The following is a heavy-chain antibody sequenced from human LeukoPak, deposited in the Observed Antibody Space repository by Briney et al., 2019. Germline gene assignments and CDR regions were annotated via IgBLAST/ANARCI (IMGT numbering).Heavy chain of an antibody. J-gene: IGHJ4*02. D-gene: IGHD3-22*01. CDR1: GFTFSSYV. Sequence: GGSLRLSCAASGFTFSSYVMSWVRQAPGKGLEWVSYINHNAETIYYADSVKGRFTISRDNAKNVLYLQMNRLRDGDTAVYYCARDYYNSSGYYHFGGNYWGQGTLVTVSS. CDR3: ARDYYNSSGYYHFGGNY. V-gene: IGHV3-48*02. CDR2: INHNAETI.